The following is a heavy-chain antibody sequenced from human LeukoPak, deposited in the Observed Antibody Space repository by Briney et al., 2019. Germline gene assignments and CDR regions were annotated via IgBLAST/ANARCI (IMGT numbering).Heavy chain of an antibody. Sequence: PGGSLRLSCAASGFTFSSYSMNWVRQAPGKGLEWVSSISSSSSYIYYADSVKGRFTISRDNAKNSLYLQMNSLRAEDTAVYYCARVGSYSGYDLMVSVDYWGRGTLVTVSS. J-gene: IGHJ4*02. V-gene: IGHV3-21*01. CDR1: GFTFSSYS. D-gene: IGHD5-12*01. CDR2: ISSSSSYI. CDR3: ARVGSYSGYDLMVSVDY.